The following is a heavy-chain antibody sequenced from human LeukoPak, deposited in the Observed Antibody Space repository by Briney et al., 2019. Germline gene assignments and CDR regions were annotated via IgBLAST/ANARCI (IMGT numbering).Heavy chain of an antibody. V-gene: IGHV3-21*01. CDR3: ASGGYSSRGFDY. J-gene: IGHJ4*02. CDR2: ISSSSSYI. Sequence: GGSLRLSCEASGFTFSSSAMNWVRQAPGKGLEWVSSISSSSSYIYYADSVRGRFTISRDNAKKSLYLQMNSLRAEDTAVYYCASGGYSSRGFDYWGLGTLVTVSS. CDR1: GFTFSSSA. D-gene: IGHD6-13*01.